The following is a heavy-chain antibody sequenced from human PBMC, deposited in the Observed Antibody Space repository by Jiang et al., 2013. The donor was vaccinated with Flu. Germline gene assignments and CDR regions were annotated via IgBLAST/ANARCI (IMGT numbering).Heavy chain of an antibody. Sequence: QLLESGGGLVQPGGSLRLSCSASGFTFSSYAMHWVRQAPGKGLEYVSAISSNGGSTYYADSVKGRFTISRDNSKNTLYLQMSSLRAEDTAVYYCVKDHPKKWELQTFDYWGQGTLVTVSS. CDR1: GFTFSSYA. D-gene: IGHD1-26*01. CDR2: ISSNGGST. CDR3: VKDHPKKWELQTFDY. V-gene: IGHV3-64D*06. J-gene: IGHJ4*02.